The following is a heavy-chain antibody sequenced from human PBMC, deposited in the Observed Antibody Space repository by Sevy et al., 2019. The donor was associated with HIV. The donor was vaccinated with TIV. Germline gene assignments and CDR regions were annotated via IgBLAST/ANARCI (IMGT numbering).Heavy chain of an antibody. CDR1: GFTFSSYA. J-gene: IGHJ5*02. D-gene: IGHD6-13*01. Sequence: GGSLRLSCAASGFTFSSYAMSWVRQAPGKGLEWVSAISGSGGSTYFADSVKGRFTISRDNSKNKLYLQMNSLRAEDTAVYYCAKCQQLVLNWFDPWGQGTLVTVSS. V-gene: IGHV3-23*01. CDR3: AKCQQLVLNWFDP. CDR2: ISGSGGST.